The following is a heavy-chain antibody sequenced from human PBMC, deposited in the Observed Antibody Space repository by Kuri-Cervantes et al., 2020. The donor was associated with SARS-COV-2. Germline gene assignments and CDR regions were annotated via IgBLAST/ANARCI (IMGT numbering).Heavy chain of an antibody. CDR3: ARVAKSTTDY. CDR2: IWYDGSNK. CDR1: GFTFSSYG. J-gene: IGHJ4*02. Sequence: GESLKISCAASGFTFSSYGMHWVRQAPGKGLEWVAVIWYDGSNKYYADSVKGRFTISRDNSKNTLYLQMNSLRAEDTAVYYCARVAKSTTDYWGQGTLVTVSS. D-gene: IGHD2-2*01. V-gene: IGHV3-33*01.